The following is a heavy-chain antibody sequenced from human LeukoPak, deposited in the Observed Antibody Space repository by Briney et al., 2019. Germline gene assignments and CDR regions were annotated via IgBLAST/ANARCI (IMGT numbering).Heavy chain of an antibody. Sequence: ASVKVSCKASGYTFAGYYMHWVRQAPGQGLEWLGWINIKSGGTNYAKKLQGRVTMTRDSSISTAYMELSRLRSDDTAVYYCARGGWGRFLEPYYFDYWGQGTLVTVSS. CDR1: GYTFAGYY. D-gene: IGHD3-3*01. CDR3: ARGGWGRFLEPYYFDY. V-gene: IGHV1-2*02. J-gene: IGHJ4*02. CDR2: INIKSGGT.